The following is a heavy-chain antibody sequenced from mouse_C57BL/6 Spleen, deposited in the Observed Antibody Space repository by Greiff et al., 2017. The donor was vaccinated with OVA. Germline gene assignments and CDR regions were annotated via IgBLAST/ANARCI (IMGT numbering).Heavy chain of an antibody. J-gene: IGHJ3*01. CDR3: ARNRREFAY. Sequence: EVHLVESGGGLVKPGGSLKLSCAASGFTFSDYGMHWVRQAPGKGLEWVAYLSSGSSTIYYADTVKGRFTISRDNAKNTLFLQMTSLRSEDTAMYYCARNRREFAYWGQGTLVTVSA. V-gene: IGHV5-17*01. CDR2: LSSGSSTI. CDR1: GFTFSDYG.